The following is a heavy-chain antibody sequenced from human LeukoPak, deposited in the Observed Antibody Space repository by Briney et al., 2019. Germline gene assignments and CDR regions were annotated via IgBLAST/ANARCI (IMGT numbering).Heavy chain of an antibody. CDR3: ARSLSGSSSLNYYYYGMDV. Sequence: PSETLSLTCTVSGGSISSTSYYWGWIRQPPGKGLEWIGRIYYSGSTYYNPSLKSRVTISVDTSKNQFSLKLSSVTAADTAVYYCARSLSGSSSLNYYYYGMDVWGQGTTVTVSS. V-gene: IGHV4-39*01. J-gene: IGHJ6*02. CDR1: GGSISSTSYY. CDR2: IYYSGST. D-gene: IGHD1-26*01.